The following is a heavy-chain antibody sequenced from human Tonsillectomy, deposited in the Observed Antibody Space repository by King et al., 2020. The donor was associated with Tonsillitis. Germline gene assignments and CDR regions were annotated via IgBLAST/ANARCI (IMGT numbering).Heavy chain of an antibody. CDR2: XSXDGXXK. V-gene: IGHV3-30*04. D-gene: IGHD2-15*01. CDR3: ASDYCSGGSCYDAFDI. Sequence: VQLVESGGGVVQXGRSLRLSCAASGFTFSSYAMHWVRQAPGKGLEWVAXXSXDGXXKYYXDSVKGRFTISRXNXKNTLYLQXXSXGXEDTAVYYCASDYCSGGSCYDAFDIWGQGTMVTVSS. J-gene: IGHJ3*02. CDR1: GFTFSSYA.